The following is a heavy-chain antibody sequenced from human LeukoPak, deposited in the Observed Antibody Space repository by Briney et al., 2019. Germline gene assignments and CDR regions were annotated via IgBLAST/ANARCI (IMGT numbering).Heavy chain of an antibody. D-gene: IGHD3-10*01. V-gene: IGHV1-8*02. J-gene: IGHJ4*02. CDR1: GYTFTSYG. CDR3: ARSGGDY. Sequence: ASVKVSCKASGYTFTSYGISWVRQAPGQGLEWMGWMNPNSGNTVYAQKFQGRVTMTRNTSISTAYMDLSSLRSEDTAVYYCARSGGDYWGQGTLVTVSS. CDR2: MNPNSGNT.